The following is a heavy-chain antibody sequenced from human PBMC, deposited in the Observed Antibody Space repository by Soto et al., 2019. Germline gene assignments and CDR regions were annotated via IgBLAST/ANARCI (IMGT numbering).Heavy chain of an antibody. J-gene: IGHJ5*02. Sequence: LKISCAASGFTSSSYGMHWVRQAPGKGLEWVAVISYDGSNKYYADSVKGRFTISRDNSKNTLYLQMNSLRAEDTAVYYCAKDPSLVRGFDWFDPWGQGTLVTVSS. CDR1: GFTSSSYG. V-gene: IGHV3-30*18. D-gene: IGHD3-10*01. CDR3: AKDPSLVRGFDWFDP. CDR2: ISYDGSNK.